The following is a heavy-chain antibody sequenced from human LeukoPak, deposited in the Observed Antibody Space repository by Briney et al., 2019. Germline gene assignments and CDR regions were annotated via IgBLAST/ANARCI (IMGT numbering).Heavy chain of an antibody. Sequence: GGSLRLSCAASGFTFSSYAMHWVRQAPGKGLEYVSAISSNGGSTYYANSVKGRFTISRDNSKNTLYLQMGSLRAEDMAVYYCAKDINFFYGMDVWGQGTTVTVSS. V-gene: IGHV3-64*01. D-gene: IGHD1-1*01. CDR3: AKDINFFYGMDV. CDR2: ISSNGGST. J-gene: IGHJ6*02. CDR1: GFTFSSYA.